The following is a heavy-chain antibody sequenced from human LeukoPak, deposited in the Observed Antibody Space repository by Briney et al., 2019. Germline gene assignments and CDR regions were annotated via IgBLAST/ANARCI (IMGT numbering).Heavy chain of an antibody. CDR1: GGSISSYY. V-gene: IGHV4-4*07. CDR3: AGGLYSYGPTYYYYYGMDV. CDR2: IYTSGST. D-gene: IGHD5-18*01. J-gene: IGHJ6*02. Sequence: SETLSLTCTVSGGSISSYYWSWIRQPAGKGLEWIGRIYTSGSTSYNPSLKSRVTMSVDTSKNQFSLKLSSVTAADTAVYYCAGGLYSYGPTYYYYYGMDVWGQGTTVTVSS.